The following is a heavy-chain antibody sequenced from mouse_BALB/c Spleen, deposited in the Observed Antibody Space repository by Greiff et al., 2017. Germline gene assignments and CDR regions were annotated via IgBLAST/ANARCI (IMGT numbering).Heavy chain of an antibody. CDR1: GYTFTDYA. V-gene: IGHV1S137*01. D-gene: IGHD2-1*01. J-gene: IGHJ4*01. CDR2: ICTYYGDA. CDR3: AKGGNYEAMDY. Sequence: QVQLQQSGAELVRPGVSVKISCKGSGYTFTDYAMHWVKQSHAKSLEWIGVICTYYGDASYNQKFKGKATMTVDKSSSTAYMELARLTSEDSAIYYCAKGGNYEAMDYWGQGTSVTVSS.